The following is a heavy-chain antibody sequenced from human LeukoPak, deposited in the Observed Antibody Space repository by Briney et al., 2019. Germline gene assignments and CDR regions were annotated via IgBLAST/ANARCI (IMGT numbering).Heavy chain of an antibody. CDR1: GGSISSGGYY. Sequence: LSLTCTVSGGSISSGGYYWSWIRQHPGKGLEWLSYISWGSNVIYYADSVKGRFTTSRDDAKNSLYLQMNSLTDEDTAVYYCARDPGYSYAMDFWGRGTLVTVSS. D-gene: IGHD5-18*01. J-gene: IGHJ4*02. CDR3: ARDPGYSYAMDF. V-gene: IGHV3-11*04. CDR2: ISWGSNVI.